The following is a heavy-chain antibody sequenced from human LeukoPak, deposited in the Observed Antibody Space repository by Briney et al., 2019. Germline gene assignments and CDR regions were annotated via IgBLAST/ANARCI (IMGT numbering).Heavy chain of an antibody. CDR2: IHSSGTT. D-gene: IGHD3-10*01. CDR3: ASGDTMLRGVIDEIDP. CDR1: CGSITSYY. J-gene: IGHJ5*02. V-gene: IGHV4-59*01. Sequence: PSETLSLTCTVSCGSITSYYWTWIRQPPGEGLEWIVCIHSSGTTNYNPALKSRVTISLNTSQNHFSLKMRPVTAVDTAVSYCASGDTMLRGVIDEIDPWGQGTLATVSS.